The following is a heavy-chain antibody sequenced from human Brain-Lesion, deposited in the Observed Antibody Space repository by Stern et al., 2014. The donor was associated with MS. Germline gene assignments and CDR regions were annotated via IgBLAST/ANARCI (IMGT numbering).Heavy chain of an antibody. J-gene: IGHJ1*01. V-gene: IGHV3-23*04. Sequence: EVQLVESGGGLEKPGGSLRLSCAASGFSFSSYGMSWVRQTPGKGLQWVSGISGRGGPTYYADSVKGRFTISRDNSKNTLYLQMDSLRADDTAVYYCAKWPHHIAVAGTRYFQHWGQGTLVTVSS. CDR1: GFSFSSYG. CDR3: AKWPHHIAVAGTRYFQH. CDR2: ISGRGGPT. D-gene: IGHD6-19*01.